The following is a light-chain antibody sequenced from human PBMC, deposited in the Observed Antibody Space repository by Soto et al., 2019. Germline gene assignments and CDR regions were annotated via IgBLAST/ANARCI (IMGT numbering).Light chain of an antibody. V-gene: IGLV2-14*01. J-gene: IGLJ2*01. CDR2: DVS. CDR3: SSYTSSSTYVV. CDR1: SSDVGGYNY. Sequence: LTQPASVSGSPGQSITISCTGTSSDVGGYNYVSWYQQHPGKAPKLMIYDVSNRPSGVSNRFSGSKSGNTASLTISGLQAEDEADYYCSSYTSSSTYVVFGGGTKLTVL.